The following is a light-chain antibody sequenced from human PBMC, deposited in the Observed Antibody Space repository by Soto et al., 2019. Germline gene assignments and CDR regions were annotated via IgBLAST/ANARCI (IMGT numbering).Light chain of an antibody. J-gene: IGKJ1*01. V-gene: IGKV3-20*01. CDR1: ESVRSNY. CDR3: QQYRGSPWT. CDR2: GAS. Sequence: EIALTQSPDILSLSPGETATLSCRASESVRSNYLAWYQHRPGQAPRLLIYGASSRATGIPDRFSGSGSGTDFTLTINSLEPEDFAVYFCQQYRGSPWTFGQGTKVEI.